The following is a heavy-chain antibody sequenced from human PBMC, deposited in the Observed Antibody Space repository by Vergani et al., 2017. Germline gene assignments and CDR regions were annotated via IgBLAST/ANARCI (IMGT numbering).Heavy chain of an antibody. Sequence: QVQLQESGPGLVRPSQTLSLTCTVSGGSISSGSYYWSWFRQPAGKGLEWIGRFYTGGGTSYNPSLKSRVTISVDTSKNQFSMQLSSVTAADTAVYYCARDPLYSTTKPFVHLDMDVWGKGTTVTVSS. V-gene: IGHV4-61*02. CDR3: ARDPLYSTTKPFVHLDMDV. CDR2: FYTGGGT. J-gene: IGHJ6*04. D-gene: IGHD6-13*01. CDR1: GGSISSGSYY.